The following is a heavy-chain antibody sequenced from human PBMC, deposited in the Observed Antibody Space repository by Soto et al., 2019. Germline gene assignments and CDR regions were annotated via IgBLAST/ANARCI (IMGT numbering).Heavy chain of an antibody. J-gene: IGHJ4*02. D-gene: IGHD5-12*01. V-gene: IGHV3-30-3*01. CDR3: ARDSGYDFLLGY. CDR1: GFTFSSYA. Sequence: GGSLRLSCAASGFTFSSYAMHWVRQAPGKGLEWVAVISYDGSNKYYADSVKGRFTISRDNSKNTLYLQMNSLRAEDTAVYYCARDSGYDFLLGYWGQGTLVTVSS. CDR2: ISYDGSNK.